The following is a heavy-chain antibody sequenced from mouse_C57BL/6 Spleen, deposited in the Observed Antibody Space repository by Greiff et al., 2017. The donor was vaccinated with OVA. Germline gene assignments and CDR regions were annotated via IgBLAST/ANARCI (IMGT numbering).Heavy chain of an antibody. D-gene: IGHD2-2*01. CDR2: IHPNSGST. J-gene: IGHJ3*01. V-gene: IGHV1-64*01. CDR1: GYTFTSYW. Sequence: QVQLQQPGAELVKPGASVKLSCKASGYTFTSYWMHWVKQRPGQGLEWIGMIHPNSGSTNYNEKFKSKATLTVDKSSSTAYMQLSSLTSEDSAVDYCAREGMVTRAWFAYWGQGTLVTVSA. CDR3: AREGMVTRAWFAY.